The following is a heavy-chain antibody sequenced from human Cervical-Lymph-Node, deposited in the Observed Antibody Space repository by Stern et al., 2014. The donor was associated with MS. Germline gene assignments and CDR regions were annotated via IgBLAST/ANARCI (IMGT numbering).Heavy chain of an antibody. Sequence: VQLVQSGGGLVQPGGSLRLSCAASGFAFSRYPMSWVRQAPGKGLEWGSSISATGGRTYYADSVKGRFTVSRDNSKNTLSLQMNSLRAEDTAIYYCAKILGILTYWYFDLWGRGTLVTVSS. V-gene: IGHV3-23*04. CDR1: GFAFSRYP. CDR3: AKILGILTYWYFDL. J-gene: IGHJ2*01. D-gene: IGHD7-27*01. CDR2: ISATGGRT.